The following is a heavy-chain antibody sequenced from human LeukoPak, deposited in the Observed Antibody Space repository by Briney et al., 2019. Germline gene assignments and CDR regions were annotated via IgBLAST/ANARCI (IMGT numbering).Heavy chain of an antibody. CDR1: GGTFSSYA. Sequence: SVKVSCKASGGTFSSYAISWVRQAPGQGLEWMGGIIPIFGTANYAQKFQGRVTNTADESTSTAYMELSSLRSEDTAVYYCARDGGSFNLIDYWGQGTLVTVSS. CDR2: IIPIFGTA. CDR3: ARDGGSFNLIDY. J-gene: IGHJ4*02. V-gene: IGHV1-69*13. D-gene: IGHD1-26*01.